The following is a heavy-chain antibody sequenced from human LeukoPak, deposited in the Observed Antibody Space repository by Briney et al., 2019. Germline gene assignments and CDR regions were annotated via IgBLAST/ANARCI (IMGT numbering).Heavy chain of an antibody. D-gene: IGHD6-13*01. V-gene: IGHV4-4*02. CDR2: IYHSGST. Sequence: SETLSLTCAVSGGSISSSNWWSWVRQPPGKGLERIGEIYHSGSTNYNPSLKSRVTISVDKSKNQFSLKLSSVTAADTAVYYCARLTASRRYYYYYYMDVWGKGTTVTISS. CDR1: GGSISSSNW. J-gene: IGHJ6*03. CDR3: ARLTASRRYYYYYYMDV.